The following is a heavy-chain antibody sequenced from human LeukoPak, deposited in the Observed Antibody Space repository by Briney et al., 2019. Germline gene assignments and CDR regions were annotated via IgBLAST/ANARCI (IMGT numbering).Heavy chain of an antibody. CDR2: INTNTGNP. D-gene: IGHD6-19*01. CDR3: ATDQRGWAKKYYSYYMDV. CDR1: GYTFTSYA. Sequence: ASVKVSCKASGYTFTSYALNWVRQAPGQGLEWMGWINTNTGNPTYAQGFTGRFVFSLDTSVSTAYLQISSLKAEDTAVYYCATDQRGWAKKYYSYYMDVWGKGTTVTVSS. J-gene: IGHJ6*03. V-gene: IGHV7-4-1*02.